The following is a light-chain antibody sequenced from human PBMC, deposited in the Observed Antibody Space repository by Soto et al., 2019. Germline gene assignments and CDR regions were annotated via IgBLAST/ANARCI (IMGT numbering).Light chain of an antibody. CDR1: SSDVGGYNF. V-gene: IGLV2-11*01. CDR3: CSYVGSDTSFV. Sequence: QSVLTQPRSVSGSPGQSVTISCTGTSSDVGGYNFVSWYQQHPGKVPKLMIYDVSIRPSGVPDRLSGSKSGNTASLTISGLQAEDEADYYCCSYVGSDTSFVFGSGTKLTVL. CDR2: DVS. J-gene: IGLJ1*01.